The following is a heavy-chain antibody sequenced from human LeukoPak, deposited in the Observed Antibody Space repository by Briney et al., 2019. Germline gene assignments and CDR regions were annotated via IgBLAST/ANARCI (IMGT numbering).Heavy chain of an antibody. CDR2: ISYDGSNK. CDR3: ARDRVVAAAGLDYHFDY. CDR1: GFTFSSYA. Sequence: GGSLRLSCAASGFTFSSYAMHWVRQAPGKGLEWVAVISYDGSNKYYADSVKGRFTISRDNSKNTLYLQMNSLRAEDTAVYYCARDRVVAAAGLDYHFDYWGQGTLVTVSS. D-gene: IGHD6-13*01. V-gene: IGHV3-30-3*01. J-gene: IGHJ4*02.